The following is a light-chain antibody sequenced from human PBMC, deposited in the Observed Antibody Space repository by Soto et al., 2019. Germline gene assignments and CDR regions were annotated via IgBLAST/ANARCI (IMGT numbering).Light chain of an antibody. Sequence: QSALTQPASVSGSPGQSITISCTGTNSDVGTYNLVSWYQQHPGKAPKLMTYEGTKRPSGVSNRFSGSNSGNTASLTISGLQAEDEAAYYCYSYAGSGTYVFGTGTKVTVL. CDR3: YSYAGSGTYV. CDR2: EGT. J-gene: IGLJ1*01. V-gene: IGLV2-23*01. CDR1: NSDVGTYNL.